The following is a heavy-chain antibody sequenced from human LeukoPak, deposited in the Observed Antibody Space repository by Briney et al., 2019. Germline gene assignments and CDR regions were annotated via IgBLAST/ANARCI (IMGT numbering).Heavy chain of an antibody. CDR2: INPNSGGT. D-gene: IGHD2-2*01. CDR3: ARIPKYCSSTSCPFVRFDY. CDR1: GYTFTGYY. Sequence: ASVKVSCKASGYTFTGYYMHWVRQAPGQGLEWMGWINPNSGGTNYAQKFQGRVTITRDTSISTAYMELSRLRSDDTAVYYCARIPKYCSSTSCPFVRFDYWGQGTLVTVSS. J-gene: IGHJ4*02. V-gene: IGHV1-2*02.